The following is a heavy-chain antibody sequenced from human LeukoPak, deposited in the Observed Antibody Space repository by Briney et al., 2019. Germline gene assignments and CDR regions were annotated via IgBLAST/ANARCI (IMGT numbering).Heavy chain of an antibody. CDR3: ATWGFYENRGIISPDIDY. J-gene: IGHJ4*02. CDR1: GFTFSSYA. Sequence: GGSLRLSCAASGFTFSSYAMHWVRQAPGKGLEWVALISYDGSNKYYADSVRGQFTVSRDNSKNMLYLQMSSLRAEDTAVYYCATWGFYENRGIISPDIDYWGQGTLVTVSS. V-gene: IGHV3-30*03. CDR2: ISYDGSNK. D-gene: IGHD3-10*01.